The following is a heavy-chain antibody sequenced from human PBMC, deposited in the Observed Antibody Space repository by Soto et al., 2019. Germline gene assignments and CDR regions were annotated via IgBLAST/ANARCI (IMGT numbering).Heavy chain of an antibody. D-gene: IGHD3-3*01. CDR2: INAGNGNT. V-gene: IGHV1-3*01. Sequence: ASVKVSCKASGYTFSSHAMHWVRQAPGQRLEWMGWINAGNGNTKYSQNFQGRVAITRDTSASTAYMELRSLKSEDTAVYYCARDGARITVFGVVYYFDYWGQGTLVTVSS. CDR1: GYTFSSHA. J-gene: IGHJ4*02. CDR3: ARDGARITVFGVVYYFDY.